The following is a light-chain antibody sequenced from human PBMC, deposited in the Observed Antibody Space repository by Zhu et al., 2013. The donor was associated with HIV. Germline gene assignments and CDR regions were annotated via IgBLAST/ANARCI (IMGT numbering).Light chain of an antibody. CDR1: QSVTDK. V-gene: IGKV3-15*01. J-gene: IGKJ2*02. CDR3: QQYNNWRLST. CDR2: DAS. Sequence: EIVLTQSPGTLSLSPGERATLSCRASQSVTDKYLAWYQHKPGQAPRLLIYDASTRATGVPARFSGSGSGTEFTLTISSLQSEDFAVYYCQQYNNWRLSTFGQGTKLE.